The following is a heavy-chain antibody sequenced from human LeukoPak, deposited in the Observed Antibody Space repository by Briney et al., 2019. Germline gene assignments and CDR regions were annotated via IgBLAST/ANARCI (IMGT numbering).Heavy chain of an antibody. CDR1: GFTFSCHW. Sequence: GGSLTLSCAASGFTFSCHWMTWVRQAPGKGLEWVANIKNDGAVKNYVDSVKGRFTISRDNAKNSLYLQMNSLRAEDTAVYYCAKDSYSKGDFWGQGVLVTVSS. V-gene: IGHV3-7*01. J-gene: IGHJ4*02. CDR2: IKNDGAVK. D-gene: IGHD6-13*01. CDR3: AKDSYSKGDF.